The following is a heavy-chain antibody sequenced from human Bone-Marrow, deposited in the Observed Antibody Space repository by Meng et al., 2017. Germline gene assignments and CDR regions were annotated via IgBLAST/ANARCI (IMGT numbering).Heavy chain of an antibody. D-gene: IGHD6-19*01. CDR3: ATIKGAGYSSAGGGVDY. Sequence: SETLSLTCSVSGYSISSGYFWGWIRQPPGKGLEWSTNIHHGASTCYNPSLKNRVTISLDTSKNQISLKLSSVAAADTAVYYRATIKGAGYSSAGGGVDYWGQGTLVTVSS. CDR1: GYSISSGYF. J-gene: IGHJ4*02. V-gene: IGHV4-38-2*02. CDR2: IHHGAST.